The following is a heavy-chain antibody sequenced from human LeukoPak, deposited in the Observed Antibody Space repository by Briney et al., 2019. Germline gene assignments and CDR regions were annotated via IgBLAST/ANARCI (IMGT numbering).Heavy chain of an antibody. D-gene: IGHD6-13*01. CDR2: IYYSGST. CDR3: ASGRQQLAHYGMDV. CDR1: GGSISSYY. Sequence: SETLSLTCTVSGGSISSYYWSWIRQPPGKGLEWIGYIYYSGSTNYNPSLKSRVTTSVDTSKNQFSLKLSSVTAADTAVYYCASGRQQLAHYGMDVWGQGTTVTVSS. J-gene: IGHJ6*02. V-gene: IGHV4-59*01.